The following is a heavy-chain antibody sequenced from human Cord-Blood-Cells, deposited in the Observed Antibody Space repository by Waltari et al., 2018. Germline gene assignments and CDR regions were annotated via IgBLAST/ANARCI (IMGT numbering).Heavy chain of an antibody. J-gene: IGHJ3*02. D-gene: IGHD2-2*01. CDR1: GGSISSSSYY. Sequence: QLQLQESGPGLVKPSETLSLTCTVSGGSISSSSYYWGWIRQPPGKGLEWIGSIYYRGRTYYNPSLKSRVTISVDTSKNQFSLKLSSVTAADTAVYYCAGHCSSTSCYDAFDIWGQGTMVTVSS. CDR2: IYYRGRT. CDR3: AGHCSSTSCYDAFDI. V-gene: IGHV4-39*01.